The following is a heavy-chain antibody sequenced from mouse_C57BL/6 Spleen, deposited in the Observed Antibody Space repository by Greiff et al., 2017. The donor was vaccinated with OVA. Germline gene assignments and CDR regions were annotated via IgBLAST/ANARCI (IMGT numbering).Heavy chain of an antibody. CDR3: AREDDYDGTGGVYYAMDY. CDR1: GYTFTDYN. J-gene: IGHJ4*01. D-gene: IGHD2-4*01. CDR2: INPNNGGT. Sequence: VHVKQSGPELVKPGASVKMSCKASGYTFTDYNMHWVKQSHGKSLEWIGYINPNNGGTSYNQKFKGKATLTVNKSSSTAYMELRSLTSEDSAVYYCAREDDYDGTGGVYYAMDYWGQGTSVTVSS. V-gene: IGHV1-22*01.